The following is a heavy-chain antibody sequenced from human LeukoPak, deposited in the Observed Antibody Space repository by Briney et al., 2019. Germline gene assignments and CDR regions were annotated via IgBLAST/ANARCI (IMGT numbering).Heavy chain of an antibody. CDR2: IVVGSGNP. CDR3: AAGRYFDLVDY. CDR1: GFTCSISA. V-gene: IGHV1-58*02. D-gene: IGHD3-9*01. J-gene: IGHJ4*02. Sequence: SVKVSCKASGFTCSISAMQWVRQARGQRREWMGWIVVGSGNPNYTQKFQERGTITRDMSTSTAYMELSSLRSEDTAVYYCAAGRYFDLVDYWGQGTLVTVSS.